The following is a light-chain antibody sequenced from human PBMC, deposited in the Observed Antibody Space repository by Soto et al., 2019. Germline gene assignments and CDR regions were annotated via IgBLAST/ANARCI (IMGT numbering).Light chain of an antibody. J-gene: IGKJ4*01. V-gene: IGKV3-15*01. CDR2: DAF. CDR1: QSVGSK. CDR3: QQYNNWPPLT. Sequence: EVVMPQSPATLSVSPGERATLSCRASQSVGSKLAWYQQKPGQAPRLLIFDAFTRATGIPARFSGSGSGTEFTLFISSLQSEDFSVYYCQQYNNWPPLTVGGGTKVEI.